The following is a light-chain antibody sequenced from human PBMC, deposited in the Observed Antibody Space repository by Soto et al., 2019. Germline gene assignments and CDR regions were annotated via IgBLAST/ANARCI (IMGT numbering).Light chain of an antibody. J-gene: IGKJ1*01. CDR1: ESVSNN. CDR2: GAA. V-gene: IGKV3-15*01. Sequence: EIVMTQSPATLSVSPGERATLSCRAGESVSNNLAWYKQKRGQAPRLLIYGAATRAAGVPARFSGRGSGTEVTLTISSLQSEDFGVYYCQQYNNWPGTFGQGTKVEIK. CDR3: QQYNNWPGT.